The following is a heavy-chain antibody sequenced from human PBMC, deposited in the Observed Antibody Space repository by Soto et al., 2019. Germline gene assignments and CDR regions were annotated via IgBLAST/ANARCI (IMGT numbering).Heavy chain of an antibody. CDR3: AREDRLLWFGELFDGYYYKDV. D-gene: IGHD3-10*01. J-gene: IGHJ6*03. Sequence: SETLSLTCAVYGGSFSGYYWSWIRQPPGKGLEWIGEINHSGSTNYNPSLKSRVTISVDTSKYQFSLKLSSVTAADTAVYYCAREDRLLWFGELFDGYYYKDVWAKGTTVTGSS. CDR2: INHSGST. CDR1: GGSFSGYY. V-gene: IGHV4-34*01.